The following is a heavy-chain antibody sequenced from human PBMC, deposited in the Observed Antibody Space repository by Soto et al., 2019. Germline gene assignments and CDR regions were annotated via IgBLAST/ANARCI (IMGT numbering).Heavy chain of an antibody. CDR3: AKIVTRHSLVPVFDQ. D-gene: IGHD2-21*01. CDR2: ISWDSGSI. Sequence: QLVESGGGLVQPGRSLRLSCVASGFRFDEYAIHWVRQAPGKGLEWVSGISWDSGSINYAGSVRGRFTVSRDNAKNSLYLHMTSLRSEDTAVYYCAKIVTRHSLVPVFDQWGQGALVSVSS. CDR1: GFRFDEYA. J-gene: IGHJ4*02. V-gene: IGHV3-9*01.